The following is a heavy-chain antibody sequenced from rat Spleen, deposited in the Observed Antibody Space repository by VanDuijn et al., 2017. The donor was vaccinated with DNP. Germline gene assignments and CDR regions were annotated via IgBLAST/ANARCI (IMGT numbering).Heavy chain of an antibody. CDR3: ASLEYYGYWGDY. CDR1: GFTFSNYY. CDR2: ISPGGGST. J-gene: IGHJ2*01. Sequence: EVQLVESGGGLVQPGRSMKLSCAASGFTFSNYYMAWVRQAPTKGLEWVASISPGGGSTHYRDSVEGRFTVARNNAKGSLYLQMDSLRSEDTATYYCASLEYYGYWGDYWGQGVMVTVSS. D-gene: IGHD1-6*01. V-gene: IGHV5-25*01.